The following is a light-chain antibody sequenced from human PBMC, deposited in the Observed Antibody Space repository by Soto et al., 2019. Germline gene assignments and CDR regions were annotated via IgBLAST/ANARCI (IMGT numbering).Light chain of an antibody. Sequence: EIVLTQSPPTLSLSPGESAALSCRVSQSVSSNLAWYQQKPGQAPRVLIYAASTRATGIPDRFSGSGSGTEFTLTISSLHSEDFGVYYCQQYDNWWTFGQGTKVDIK. CDR3: QQYDNWWT. J-gene: IGKJ1*01. CDR1: QSVSSN. V-gene: IGKV3-15*01. CDR2: AAS.